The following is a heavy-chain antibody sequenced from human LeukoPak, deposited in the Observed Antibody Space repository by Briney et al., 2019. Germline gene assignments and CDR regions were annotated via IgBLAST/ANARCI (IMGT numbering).Heavy chain of an antibody. CDR3: AKSHYYGSGSYYKFVHYYYYMDV. CDR1: GFTFSSYA. Sequence: GGSLRLSCAASGFTFSSYAMSWVRQAPGKGLEWVSAISGSGGSTYYADSVKGRFTISRDNSKNTLYLQMNSLRAEDTAVYYCAKSHYYGSGSYYKFVHYYYYMDVWGKGTTVTVSS. V-gene: IGHV3-23*01. D-gene: IGHD3-10*01. CDR2: ISGSGGST. J-gene: IGHJ6*03.